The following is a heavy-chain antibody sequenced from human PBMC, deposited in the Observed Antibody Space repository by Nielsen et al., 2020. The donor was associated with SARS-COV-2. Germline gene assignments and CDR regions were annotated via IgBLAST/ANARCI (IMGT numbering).Heavy chain of an antibody. Sequence: GESLKISCVASGFDFGYYAMSWVRQAPGKGLEWVSASSGTGVSTYCGSTYYADSVGGRFTISRDNSKNTLFLQMSNLRAEDTAVYYCAKDRGCSSTSCYPVDSYYYGMDVWGQGTTVTVSS. CDR2: SSGTGVSTYCGST. J-gene: IGHJ6*02. V-gene: IGHV3-23*01. D-gene: IGHD2-2*01. CDR1: GFDFGYYA. CDR3: AKDRGCSSTSCYPVDSYYYGMDV.